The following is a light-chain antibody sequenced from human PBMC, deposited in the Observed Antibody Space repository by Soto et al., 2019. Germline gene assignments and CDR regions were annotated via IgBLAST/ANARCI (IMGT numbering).Light chain of an antibody. V-gene: IGKV1-39*01. J-gene: IGKJ2*01. CDR3: QQSFSAPYT. CDR2: AAT. CDR1: QTIDTY. Sequence: DLPMTQSPSSLSASVGDRVTITCRASQTIDTYLNWYQQKPGKAPKLLIDAATRLQSGVSSRFSGSGSGTDFTLTITSLQPEDFATYYCQQSFSAPYTFGQGTKLDIK.